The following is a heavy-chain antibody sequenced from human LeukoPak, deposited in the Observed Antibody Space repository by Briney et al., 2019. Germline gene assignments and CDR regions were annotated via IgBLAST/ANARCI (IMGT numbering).Heavy chain of an antibody. CDR2: IYYSGST. J-gene: IGHJ6*02. Sequence: SQTLSLTCTVSGGSISSGDYYWSWIRQPPGKGLEWIGYIYYSGSTYYNPSLKSRVTISVDTSKNQFSLKLGSVTAADTAVYYCARDGDGYGMDVWGQGTTVTVSS. V-gene: IGHV4-30-4*01. D-gene: IGHD5-24*01. CDR1: GGSISSGDYY. CDR3: ARDGDGYGMDV.